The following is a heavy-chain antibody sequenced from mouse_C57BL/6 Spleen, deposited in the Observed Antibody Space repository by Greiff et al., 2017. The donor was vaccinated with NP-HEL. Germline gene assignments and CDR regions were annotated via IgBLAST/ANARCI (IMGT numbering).Heavy chain of an antibody. J-gene: IGHJ2*01. CDR2: IDPSDSYT. Sequence: VQLQQSGAELVRPGTSVKLSCKASGYTFTSYWMHWVKQRPGQGLEWIGVIDPSDSYTNYNQKFKGKATLTVDTSSSTAYMQLSSLTSEDSAVYYCARNGTTVVATRYFDYWGQGTTLTVSS. V-gene: IGHV1-59*01. CDR1: GYTFTSYW. D-gene: IGHD1-1*01. CDR3: ARNGTTVVATRYFDY.